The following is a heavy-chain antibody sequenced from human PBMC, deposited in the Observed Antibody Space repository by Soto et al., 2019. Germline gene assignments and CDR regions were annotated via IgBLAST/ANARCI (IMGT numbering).Heavy chain of an antibody. Sequence: PGGSLRLSCTASGFTFSNYAMNWVRRAPGKGLERLSAISSSGDSTYHAGSVKGRFTISRDNSKNTLYLQMNSLRTEDTAQYYCARVMFHGSLWGNYRPLDYWGQGTLVTVSS. D-gene: IGHD3-16*02. CDR2: ISSSGDST. V-gene: IGHV3-23*01. J-gene: IGHJ4*02. CDR1: GFTFSNYA. CDR3: ARVMFHGSLWGNYRPLDY.